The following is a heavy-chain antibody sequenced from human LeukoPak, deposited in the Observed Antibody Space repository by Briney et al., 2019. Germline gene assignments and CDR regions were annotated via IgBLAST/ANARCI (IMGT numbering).Heavy chain of an antibody. V-gene: IGHV1-69*06. CDR3: AREASVVRGVNPDY. CDR2: IIPIFGTA. J-gene: IGHJ4*02. Sequence: GASVKVSCKASGGTFSSYAISWVRQAPGQGLEWMGGIIPIFGTANYAQKFQGRVTITADKSTSTAYMELSRLRSDDTAVYYCAREASVVRGVNPDYWGQGTLVTVSS. D-gene: IGHD3-10*01. CDR1: GGTFSSYA.